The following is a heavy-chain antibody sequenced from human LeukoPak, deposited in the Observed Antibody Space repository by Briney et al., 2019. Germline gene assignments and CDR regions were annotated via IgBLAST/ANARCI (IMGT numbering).Heavy chain of an antibody. V-gene: IGHV4-34*01. Sequence: SETLSLTCDVSGVSFSTYYWSWIRQSPERRLEWIGEVNHSGYTNLTPSLKSRVTISVDTSKNQFSLKLSSVTAADTAVYYCARQVYGSDYWGQGTLVTVSS. D-gene: IGHD4-17*01. J-gene: IGHJ4*02. CDR3: ARQVYGSDY. CDR2: VNHSGYT. CDR1: GVSFSTYY.